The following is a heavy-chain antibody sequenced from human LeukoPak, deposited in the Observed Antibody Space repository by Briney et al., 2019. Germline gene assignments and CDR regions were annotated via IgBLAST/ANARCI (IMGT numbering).Heavy chain of an antibody. V-gene: IGHV2-5*02. CDR1: GFSLSTSGVG. J-gene: IGHJ4*02. CDR3: AHRSQPGYSSSFDY. CDR2: IYWDDDK. Sequence: SGPTLVNPTQTLTLACTFSGFSLSTSGVGVGWIRQPPGKALEWLALIYWDDDKRYSPSLKSRLTITKDTSKNQVVLTMTNMDPVDTATYYCAHRSQPGYSSSFDYWGQGTLVTASS. D-gene: IGHD6-13*01.